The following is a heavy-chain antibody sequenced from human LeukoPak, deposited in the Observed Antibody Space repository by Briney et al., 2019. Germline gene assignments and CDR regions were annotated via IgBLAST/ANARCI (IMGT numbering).Heavy chain of an antibody. Sequence: GGSLRLSCAASGFTFSSYGMSWVRQAPGKGLEWVSAITGSGGSTYYADSVKGRFTISRDNSKNTLYLQMNRLRAEDTAVYYCAKVPLIAAPKHFDYWGQGTLVTVSS. J-gene: IGHJ4*02. CDR2: ITGSGGST. CDR1: GFTFSSYG. D-gene: IGHD6-13*01. V-gene: IGHV3-23*01. CDR3: AKVPLIAAPKHFDY.